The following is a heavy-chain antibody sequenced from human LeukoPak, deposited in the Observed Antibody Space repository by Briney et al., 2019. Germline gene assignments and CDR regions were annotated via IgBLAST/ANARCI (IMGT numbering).Heavy chain of an antibody. J-gene: IGHJ4*02. CDR3: TTAAGYNYGQY. CDR1: GFTFSGSA. CDR2: LYIGGNT. Sequence: GGSLRLSCAASGFTFSGSAMHWVRQAPGKGLEWVSALYIGGNTYYADSVRGRFTISRDNSKNTLYLQMNSLRAEDTAIYYCTTAAGYNYGQYWGQGTLVTVSS. D-gene: IGHD5-18*01. V-gene: IGHV3-23*05.